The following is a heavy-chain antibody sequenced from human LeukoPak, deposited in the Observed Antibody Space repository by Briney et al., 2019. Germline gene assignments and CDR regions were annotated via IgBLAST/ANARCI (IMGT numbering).Heavy chain of an antibody. Sequence: GGSLRLSCAASGFTVSSNYMSWVRQAPGKGLEWVSSISHSGTPTYYADSVRGRFTISRDNAKNTLYLQMNSLRAEDTAVCYCTRGGVDYWGQGTLVTVSS. CDR3: TRGGVDY. CDR1: GFTVSSNY. V-gene: IGHV3-11*04. J-gene: IGHJ4*02. D-gene: IGHD3-10*01. CDR2: ISHSGTPT.